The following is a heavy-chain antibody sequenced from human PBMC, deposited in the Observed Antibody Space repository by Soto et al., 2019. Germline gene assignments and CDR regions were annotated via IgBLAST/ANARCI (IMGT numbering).Heavy chain of an antibody. CDR3: AREVGIAARLIDY. D-gene: IGHD6-6*01. J-gene: IGHJ4*02. CDR2: IYYSGST. CDR1: GFSISSYY. V-gene: IGHV4-59*01. Sequence: PXETLSLTCAVAGFSISSYYWSWIRQPPGKGLEWIGYIYYSGSTNYNPSLKSRVTISVDTSKNQFSLKLSSVTAADTAVYYCAREVGIAARLIDYWGQGTLVTVS.